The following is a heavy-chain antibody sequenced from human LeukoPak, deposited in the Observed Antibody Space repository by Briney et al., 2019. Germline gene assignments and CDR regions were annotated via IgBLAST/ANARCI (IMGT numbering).Heavy chain of an antibody. CDR2: ISYDGSNK. CDR3: ARDWRRYYDSSGYQTDY. CDR1: GFTFSSYA. Sequence: GGSLRLSCAASGFTFSSYAMHWVRQAPGKGLEWVAVISYDGSNKYYADSVKGRFTISRDNSKNTLYLQMSSLRAEDTAVYYCARDWRRYYDSSGYQTDYWGQGTLVTVSS. J-gene: IGHJ4*02. V-gene: IGHV3-30-3*01. D-gene: IGHD3-22*01.